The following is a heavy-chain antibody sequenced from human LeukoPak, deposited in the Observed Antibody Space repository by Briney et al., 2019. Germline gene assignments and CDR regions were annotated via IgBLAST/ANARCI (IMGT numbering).Heavy chain of an antibody. D-gene: IGHD2-15*01. Sequence: SGGSLRLSCAASGFTFSSYGMRWVRQAPGKGLEWVAVISYDGSNKYYADSVKGRFTISRDKSKNTLYLQMNSLRAEDTAVYYCARATVVVAAPSVWGIDYYFDYWGQGTLVTVSS. CDR1: GFTFSSYG. CDR3: ARATVVVAAPSVWGIDYYFDY. CDR2: ISYDGSNK. V-gene: IGHV3-30*03. J-gene: IGHJ4*02.